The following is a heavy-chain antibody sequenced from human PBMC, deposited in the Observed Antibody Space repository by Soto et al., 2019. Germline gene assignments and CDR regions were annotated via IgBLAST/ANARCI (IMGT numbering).Heavy chain of an antibody. CDR3: ASAQRGYYSDY. Sequence: PSETQSLTGTLSGGAISSYYCSWIRKPPGKGREWIGYIYYSGSTNYNPSVKSRVTISVDTSKNQFSLKLSSVTAADTAVYYGASAQRGYYSDYWGLLNLVTVSS. D-gene: IGHD3-10*01. J-gene: IGHJ4*02. CDR2: IYYSGST. CDR1: GGAISSYY. V-gene: IGHV4-59*01.